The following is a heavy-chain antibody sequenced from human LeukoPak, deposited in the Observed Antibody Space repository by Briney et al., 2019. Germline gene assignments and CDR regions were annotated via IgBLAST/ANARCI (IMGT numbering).Heavy chain of an antibody. D-gene: IGHD6-6*01. CDR2: IIPIFGTA. CDR1: GGTFSSYA. Sequence: GASVKVSCKASGGTFSSYAISWLRQAPGQGREWMGGIIPIFGTANYAQKFQGRVTITTDESTSTAYMELSSLRSEDTAVYYCARESIAARRGNGWFDPWGQGTLVTVSS. CDR3: ARESIAARRGNGWFDP. J-gene: IGHJ5*02. V-gene: IGHV1-69*05.